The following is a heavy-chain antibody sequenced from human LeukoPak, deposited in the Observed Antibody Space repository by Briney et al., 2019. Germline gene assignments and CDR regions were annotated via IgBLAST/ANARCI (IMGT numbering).Heavy chain of an antibody. Sequence: ASVNVSCKTSGYTFTRYPISWVRQAPGQGLEWMGWINTNTGNPTYAQGFTGRFVFSLDTSVSTAYLQITSLTAEDTAFYYCARDPYSYNFYFDYWGQGTLVTVSS. CDR3: ARDPYSYNFYFDY. CDR2: INTNTGNP. CDR1: GYTFTRYP. D-gene: IGHD5-18*01. V-gene: IGHV7-4-1*02. J-gene: IGHJ4*02.